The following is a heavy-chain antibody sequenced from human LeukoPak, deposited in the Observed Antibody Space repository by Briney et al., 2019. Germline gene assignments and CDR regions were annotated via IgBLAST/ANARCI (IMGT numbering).Heavy chain of an antibody. D-gene: IGHD5-12*01. J-gene: IGHJ4*02. Sequence: GESLQISCKGSGYVFATYWIGWVRQMPGKGLEWMGIIYPGDSDTRHSPSFQGQVTMSADKSISTAYLQWGSLKASDTAMYYCARLGYSGYQVDYWGQGTLVTVSS. CDR2: IYPGDSDT. CDR1: GYVFATYW. CDR3: ARLGYSGYQVDY. V-gene: IGHV5-51*01.